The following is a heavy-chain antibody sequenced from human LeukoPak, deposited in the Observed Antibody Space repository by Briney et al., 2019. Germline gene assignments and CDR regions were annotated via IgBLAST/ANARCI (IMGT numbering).Heavy chain of an antibody. Sequence: PGGSLRLSCAASGFTFNAFEMNWVRQAPGKGLQWVSYISSRGTTIYYADSVKGRFTISRDNAKNSLYLQMDSLRAEDTAVYYCVRGNRGPDYWGQGTLVTVSS. CDR2: ISSRGTTI. CDR1: GFTFNAFE. J-gene: IGHJ4*02. D-gene: IGHD2/OR15-2a*01. V-gene: IGHV3-48*03. CDR3: VRGNRGPDY.